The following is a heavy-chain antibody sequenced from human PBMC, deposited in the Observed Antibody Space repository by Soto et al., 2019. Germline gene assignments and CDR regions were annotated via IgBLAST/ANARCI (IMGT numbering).Heavy chain of an antibody. J-gene: IGHJ3*02. Sequence: ASVKVSCKASGYTFTSYAMHWVRQAPGQRLEWMGWINAGNGDTRYSQNFQGRVTITRDTSATTAYMELSSLTSEDTAFYYCARGDYYDISGPFSDAFDIWGQGTMVTVSS. V-gene: IGHV1-3*01. D-gene: IGHD3-22*01. CDR3: ARGDYYDISGPFSDAFDI. CDR2: INAGNGDT. CDR1: GYTFTSYA.